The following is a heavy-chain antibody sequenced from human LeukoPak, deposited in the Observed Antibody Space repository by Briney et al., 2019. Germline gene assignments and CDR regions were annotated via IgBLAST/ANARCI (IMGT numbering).Heavy chain of an antibody. CDR2: ISSSSSYI. Sequence: GGSLRLSCAASGFTFSSYSMNWVRQAPGKGLEWVSSISSSSSYIYYADSVKGRFTISRDNAKNSLYLQMNSLRAEDTAVYYCAKDPRHGDYGGDYWGQGTLVTVSS. CDR3: AKDPRHGDYGGDY. V-gene: IGHV3-21*04. D-gene: IGHD4-17*01. CDR1: GFTFSSYS. J-gene: IGHJ4*02.